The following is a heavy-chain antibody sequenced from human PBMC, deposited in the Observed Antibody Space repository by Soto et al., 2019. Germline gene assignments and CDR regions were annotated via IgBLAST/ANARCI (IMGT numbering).Heavy chain of an antibody. CDR3: EREFEATSLDV. D-gene: IGHD1-1*01. Sequence: SQTLSLTCVISGDSVSSDTSAWNWIRQSPSRGLEWLGRAYYRSQWYIDFAGSVKSRLTINPDTSKNEVSLHLKSVTPEDTAMYYCEREFEATSLDVWGPGTMVTVSS. V-gene: IGHV6-1*01. CDR1: GDSVSSDTSA. J-gene: IGHJ6*02. CDR2: AYYRSQWYI.